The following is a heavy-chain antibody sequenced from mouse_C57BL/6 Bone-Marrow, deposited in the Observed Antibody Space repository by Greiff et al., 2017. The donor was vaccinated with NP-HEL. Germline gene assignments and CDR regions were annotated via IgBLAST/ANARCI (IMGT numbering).Heavy chain of an antibody. Sequence: QVQLQQPGAELVKPGASVKLSCKASGYTFTTYWMQWVKQRPGQGLEWIGEIDPSDSYTNYTQKFKGKGTLTVDTSSSTAYMQLSSLTSEDSAVYYCARKAYYGRSYEFAYWGQGTLVTVSA. D-gene: IGHD1-1*01. CDR1: GYTFTTYW. CDR2: IDPSDSYT. V-gene: IGHV1-50*01. CDR3: ARKAYYGRSYEFAY. J-gene: IGHJ3*01.